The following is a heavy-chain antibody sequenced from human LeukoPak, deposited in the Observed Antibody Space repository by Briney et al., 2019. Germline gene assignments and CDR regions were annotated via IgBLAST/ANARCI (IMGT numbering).Heavy chain of an antibody. V-gene: IGHV3-73*01. J-gene: IGHJ6*02. CDR1: GFTFSGSA. D-gene: IGHD3-22*01. Sequence: GGPLRLSCAASGFTFSGSAMHWVRQASGKGLEWVGRIRSKANSYATAYAASVKGRFTISRDDSKNTAYLQMNSLKTEDTAVYYCTRRGSVDSSGYYYYYYGMDVWGQGTTVTVSS. CDR3: TRRGSVDSSGYYYYYYGMDV. CDR2: IRSKANSYAT.